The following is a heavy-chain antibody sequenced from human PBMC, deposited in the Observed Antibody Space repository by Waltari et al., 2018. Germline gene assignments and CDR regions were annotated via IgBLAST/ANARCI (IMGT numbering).Heavy chain of an antibody. V-gene: IGHV4-4*07. Sequence: QVQLQESGPGLVKPSETLSLTCTVSGGSISSYYWSWIRQPAGKGLEWIGRIYTSGSTNYNPSRKSRVTMSVDTSKNQFSLKLSSVTAADTAVYYCARGSAGTMVRGVPALDYFDYWGQGTLVTVSS. D-gene: IGHD3-10*01. J-gene: IGHJ4*02. CDR2: IYTSGST. CDR3: ARGSAGTMVRGVPALDYFDY. CDR1: GGSISSYY.